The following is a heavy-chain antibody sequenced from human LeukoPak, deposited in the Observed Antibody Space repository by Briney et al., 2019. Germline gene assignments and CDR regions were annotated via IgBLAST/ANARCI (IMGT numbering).Heavy chain of an antibody. CDR1: GFTFRNYG. V-gene: IGHV3-33*01. CDR2: IWNDGSNK. J-gene: IGHJ3*02. D-gene: IGHD3-10*01. Sequence: GRSLRLSCAASGFTFRNYGMHWVRQAPVKGLEWVAVIWNDGSNKYYGDSVKGRFTISRDNSKNTLCLQMNSLRAEDTAVYYCARRDGGSGSFYNGLDTFDIWGLGTMVTVSS. CDR3: ARRDGGSGSFYNGLDTFDI.